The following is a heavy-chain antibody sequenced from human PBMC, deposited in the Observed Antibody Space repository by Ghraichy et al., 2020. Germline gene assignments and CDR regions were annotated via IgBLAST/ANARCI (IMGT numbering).Heavy chain of an antibody. CDR3: TKGRATYYYYFDMDV. V-gene: IGHV3-9*01. D-gene: IGHD2-15*01. J-gene: IGHJ6*02. Sequence: GGSLRLSCAASGFNFDDYAMHWVRQGPGKGLEWVSGISWNSGTIGYADSVQGRFTISRDNAKNSLYLQMSSLRAEDTALYYCTKGRATYYYYFDMDVWGQGTTVTVSS. CDR1: GFNFDDYA. CDR2: ISWNSGTI.